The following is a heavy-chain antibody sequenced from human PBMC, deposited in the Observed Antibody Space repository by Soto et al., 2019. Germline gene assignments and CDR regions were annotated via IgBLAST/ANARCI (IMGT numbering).Heavy chain of an antibody. J-gene: IGHJ6*02. CDR1: GGSISSGGYS. Sequence: SETLSLTCAVSGGSISSGGYSWSWIRQPPGKGLEWIGYIYHSGSTYYNPSLKSRVTISVDRSKNQFSLKLSSATAADTAVYYCARARLRYYDILTGYSTYYYYYGIDVWGQGTTVTVYS. CDR3: ARARLRYYDILTGYSTYYYYYGIDV. CDR2: IYHSGST. V-gene: IGHV4-30-2*01. D-gene: IGHD3-9*01.